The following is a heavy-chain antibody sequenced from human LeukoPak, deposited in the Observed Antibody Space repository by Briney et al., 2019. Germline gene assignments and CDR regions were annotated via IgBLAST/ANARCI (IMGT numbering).Heavy chain of an antibody. V-gene: IGHV2-70*11. CDR3: ARTTTPVGSGRFLLPYFDY. Sequence: GSGPTLVNPTQTLTLTCTFSGFSLSTSGMCVTWIRQPPGKALEWLARIDWDDDKYYSTSLKTRLTISKDTSKNQVVFTMTNMDPVDTATYYCARTTTPVGSGRFLLPYFDYWGQGMLVIVSS. CDR2: IDWDDDK. D-gene: IGHD3-10*01. J-gene: IGHJ4*02. CDR1: GFSLSTSGMC.